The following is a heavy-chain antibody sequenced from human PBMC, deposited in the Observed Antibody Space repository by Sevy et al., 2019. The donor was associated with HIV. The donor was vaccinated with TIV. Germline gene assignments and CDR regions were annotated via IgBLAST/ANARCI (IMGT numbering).Heavy chain of an antibody. CDR3: AKTINSGGGAVPAANYYYYGMDV. V-gene: IGHV3-23*01. CDR1: EFIFSDYA. CDR2: INGKGRST. Sequence: GGSLRLSCAASEFIFSDYAMNWVRQTPGKGLEWVSSINGKGRSTHYADSGEGRFTIPRDNSKNTLYLQMNSLRAEDTAVYYGAKTINSGGGAVPAANYYYYGMDVWGQGTTVTVSS. J-gene: IGHJ6*02. D-gene: IGHD2-2*01.